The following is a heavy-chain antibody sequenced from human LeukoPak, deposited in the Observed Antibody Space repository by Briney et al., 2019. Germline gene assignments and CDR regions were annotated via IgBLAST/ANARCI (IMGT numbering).Heavy chain of an antibody. CDR3: AKDPSSRGSLIDH. CDR1: GFTFSSYG. D-gene: IGHD3-10*01. V-gene: IGHV3-33*06. J-gene: IGHJ4*02. Sequence: GGSLRLSCAASGFTFSSYGMHWVRQAPGKGLEWVAVIWYDGSNKYYADSVKGRFTISRDNSKNTLYLQMNSLRAEDTAVYYCAKDPSSRGSLIDHWGQGTLVTVSS. CDR2: IWYDGSNK.